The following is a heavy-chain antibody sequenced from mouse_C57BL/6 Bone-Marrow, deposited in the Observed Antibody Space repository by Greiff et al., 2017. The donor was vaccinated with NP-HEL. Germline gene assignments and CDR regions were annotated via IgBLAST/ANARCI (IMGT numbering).Heavy chain of an antibody. Sequence: EVKLQESGPGLVKPSQSLSLTCSVTGYSITSGYYWNWIRQFPGNKLEWMGYISYDGSNNYNPSLKNRISITRDTSKNQFFLKLNSVTTEDTATYYCAREGDSGYGNSFDYWGQGTTLTVSS. CDR3: AREGDSGYGNSFDY. CDR1: GYSITSGYY. J-gene: IGHJ2*01. V-gene: IGHV3-6*01. D-gene: IGHD2-1*01. CDR2: ISYDGSN.